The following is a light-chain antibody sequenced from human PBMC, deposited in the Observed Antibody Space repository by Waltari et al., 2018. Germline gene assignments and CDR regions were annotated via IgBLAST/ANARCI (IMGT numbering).Light chain of an antibody. J-gene: IGLJ2*01. CDR3: SSHTNTNTIV. V-gene: IGLV2-14*03. Sequence: WYQQLPGKSPKRIIWDVSRCPSGVSNRFSVSKSGNASSRTISGLQAEDEAEYDCSSHTNTNTIVFGGWTKVTVL. CDR2: DVS.